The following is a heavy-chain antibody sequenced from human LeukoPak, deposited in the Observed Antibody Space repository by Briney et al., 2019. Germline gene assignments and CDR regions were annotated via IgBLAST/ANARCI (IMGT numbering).Heavy chain of an antibody. Sequence: PGGSLRLSCATSGFTFSSYWMNWVRQAPGKGLEWVANIKQDGVDKYYVDSVKGRFTISRDNAKRSLYLQMNSLRAEDTAVCYCARDLYSYGANQDDYWGQGTLVTVSS. V-gene: IGHV3-7*01. CDR3: ARDLYSYGANQDDY. CDR1: GFTFSSYW. J-gene: IGHJ4*02. CDR2: IKQDGVDK. D-gene: IGHD5-18*01.